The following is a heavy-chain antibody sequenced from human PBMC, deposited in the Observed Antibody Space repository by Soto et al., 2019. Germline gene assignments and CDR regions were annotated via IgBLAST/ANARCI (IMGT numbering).Heavy chain of an antibody. Sequence: ESGGGVVQPGRSLRLSCAASGFTFSSYAMHWVRQAPGKGLEWVAVISYDGSNKYYADSVKGRFTISRDNSKNTLYLQMNSLRAEDTAVYYCARGLTVTPWFDYWGQGTLVTVSS. CDR1: GFTFSSYA. V-gene: IGHV3-30-3*01. D-gene: IGHD4-4*01. J-gene: IGHJ4*02. CDR2: ISYDGSNK. CDR3: ARGLTVTPWFDY.